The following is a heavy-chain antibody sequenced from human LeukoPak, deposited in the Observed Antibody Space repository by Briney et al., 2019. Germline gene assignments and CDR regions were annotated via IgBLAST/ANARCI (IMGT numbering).Heavy chain of an antibody. D-gene: IGHD2-15*01. CDR1: GFTFSSYS. CDR3: ARDLLSGAATLSDGMDV. J-gene: IGHJ6*02. CDR2: ISSSSSYI. Sequence: GGSLRLSCAASGFTFSSYSMNWVRQAPGKGLEWVSSISSSSSYIYYADSVKGRFTISRDNAKNSLYLQMNSLRAEDTAVYYCARDLLSGAATLSDGMDVWGQGTTVTVSS. V-gene: IGHV3-21*04.